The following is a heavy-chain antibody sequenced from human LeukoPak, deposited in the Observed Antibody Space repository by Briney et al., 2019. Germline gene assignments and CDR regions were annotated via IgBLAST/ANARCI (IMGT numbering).Heavy chain of an antibody. V-gene: IGHV3-9*01. J-gene: IGHJ4*02. D-gene: IGHD6-19*01. Sequence: PGGSLTPSWAASGFTFDDYAMDWVRQAPGKGLEWVSGISWNSGSIGYADSVKGRFTISRDNAKNSLYLQMNSLRAEDTALYYCAKDRRGGEDSSAHRALDDWGQGTLVTVSS. CDR1: GFTFDDYA. CDR2: ISWNSGSI. CDR3: AKDRRGGEDSSAHRALDD.